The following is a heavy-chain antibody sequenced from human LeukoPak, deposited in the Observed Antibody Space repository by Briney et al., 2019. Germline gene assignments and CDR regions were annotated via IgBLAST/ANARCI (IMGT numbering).Heavy chain of an antibody. V-gene: IGHV3-23*01. Sequence: GGSLRLSCTASGFTFSSYAMSWVRQAPGKGLEWVSAISGSGGSTYYADSVKGRFTISRDNSKNTLYLQTNSLRAEDTAVYYCAKGMGYCSGGSCYNWFDPWGQGTLVTVSS. J-gene: IGHJ5*02. CDR2: ISGSGGST. D-gene: IGHD2-15*01. CDR1: GFTFSSYA. CDR3: AKGMGYCSGGSCYNWFDP.